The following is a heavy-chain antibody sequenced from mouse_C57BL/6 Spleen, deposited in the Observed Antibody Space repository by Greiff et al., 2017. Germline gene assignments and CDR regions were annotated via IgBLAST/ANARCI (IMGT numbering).Heavy chain of an antibody. CDR2: IDPETGGT. V-gene: IGHV1-15*01. CDR1: GYTFTDYE. J-gene: IGHJ4*01. CDR3: TRRPAMDY. Sequence: VQLVESGAELVRPGASVTLSCKASGYTFTDYEMHWVKQTPVHGLEWIGAIDPETGGTAYNQKFKGKAILTADKSSSTAYMELRSLTSEDSAVYYCTRRPAMDYWGQGTSVTVSS.